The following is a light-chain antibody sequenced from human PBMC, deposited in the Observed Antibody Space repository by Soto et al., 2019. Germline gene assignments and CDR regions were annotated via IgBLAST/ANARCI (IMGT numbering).Light chain of an antibody. V-gene: IGKV1-39*01. CDR1: QSIRSY. CDR2: DAS. Sequence: DIQLTQSPSSLSASVGDKVTITCRASQSIRSYLNWVQQKPGKAPKLLIYDASSLQTGVPSGFSGSGSGTDFSLTISSLQPEDFATYYCQQSYSTPPWTFGQGTKVEIK. J-gene: IGKJ1*01. CDR3: QQSYSTPPWT.